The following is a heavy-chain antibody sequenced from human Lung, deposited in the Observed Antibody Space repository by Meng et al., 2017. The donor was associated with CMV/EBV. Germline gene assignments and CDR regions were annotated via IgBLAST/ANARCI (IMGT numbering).Heavy chain of an antibody. CDR2: INSNSDDT. CDR3: ARGGVLLPARKSWFDH. D-gene: IGHD6-6*01. Sequence: SGYTFTGYYIHWVRQAPGQGLEWMGRINSNSDDTNYAQNFQDRLTMTRDTSISTVYMELTRLTSDDTAVYYCARGGVLLPARKSWFDHWGLGTLVTVSS. V-gene: IGHV1-2*06. CDR1: GYTFTGYY. J-gene: IGHJ5*02.